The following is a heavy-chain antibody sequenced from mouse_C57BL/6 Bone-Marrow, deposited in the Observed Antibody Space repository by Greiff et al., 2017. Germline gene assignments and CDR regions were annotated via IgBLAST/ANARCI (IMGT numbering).Heavy chain of an antibody. CDR2: FYPGSGST. CDR3: ARDYYIDY. V-gene: IGHV1-55*01. J-gene: IGHJ2*01. Sequence: VQLQQPGAELVKPGASVKMSCKASGYTFTSYSITWVKQRPGQGLEWIGDFYPGSGSTNYNEKFKGKATLTVDTSSSTAYMQLSSLTSEDSAVXYCARDYYIDYGGQGTTLTVSS. CDR1: GYTFTSYS.